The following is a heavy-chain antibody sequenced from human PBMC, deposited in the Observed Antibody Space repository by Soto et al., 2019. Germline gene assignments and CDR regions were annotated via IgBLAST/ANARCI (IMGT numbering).Heavy chain of an antibody. CDR3: AKAYRDFWMNYMDV. Sequence: GGSLRLSCAASGFTFSNYGMHWFRQAPGKGLEWVAVISHGGTDKFYADSVKGRFTISRDNSKNTLYLQMNSLGAEDTAVYYCAKAYRDFWMNYMDVWGKGTTVTVS. D-gene: IGHD3-3*01. CDR1: GFTFSNYG. J-gene: IGHJ6*03. V-gene: IGHV3-30*18. CDR2: ISHGGTDK.